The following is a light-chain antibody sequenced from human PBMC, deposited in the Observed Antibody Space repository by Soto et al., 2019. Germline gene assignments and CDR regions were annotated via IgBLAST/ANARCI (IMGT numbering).Light chain of an antibody. CDR1: ESVSSN. CDR3: QQRSSAIT. CDR2: DAS. Sequence: EVVMTQSPATLSVSPGERATLSCRASESVSSNLAWFQQRPGQAPRLLIYDASNRATGIPARFSGRGSGTDFTLTISSLEPEDFAVYYCQQRSSAITFGQGTRLEIK. J-gene: IGKJ5*01. V-gene: IGKV3-11*01.